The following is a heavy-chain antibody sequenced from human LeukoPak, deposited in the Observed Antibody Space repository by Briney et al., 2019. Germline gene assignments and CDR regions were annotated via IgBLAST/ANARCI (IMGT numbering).Heavy chain of an antibody. CDR1: GYTFTDYY. D-gene: IGHD2-8*02. CDR3: TRPGYCTDTSCEGLDY. J-gene: IGHJ4*02. Sequence: ASVKVSCKPSGYTFTDYYIHWVRQAPGQGPEWMGWINPNSGGSNSAQKFQGRVTMTWDTSISTAYMELSSLTSDDTAVYYCTRPGYCTDTSCEGLDYWGQGTLVTVSS. CDR2: INPNSGGS. V-gene: IGHV1-2*02.